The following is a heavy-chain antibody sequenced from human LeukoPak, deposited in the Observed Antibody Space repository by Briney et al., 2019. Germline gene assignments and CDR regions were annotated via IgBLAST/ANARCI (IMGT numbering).Heavy chain of an antibody. V-gene: IGHV3-30*18. CDR1: GFTFSSYG. D-gene: IGHD2-15*01. CDR2: ISYDGSNK. J-gene: IGHJ6*02. Sequence: GGSLRLSCAASGFTFSSYGMHWVRQAPGKGLEWVAVISYDGSNKYYADSVKGRFTISRDNSKNTLYLQMNSLRAEDTAVYYCAKDRADIVVVVAAVTAGYGMDVWGQGTTVTVSS. CDR3: AKDRADIVVVVAAVTAGYGMDV.